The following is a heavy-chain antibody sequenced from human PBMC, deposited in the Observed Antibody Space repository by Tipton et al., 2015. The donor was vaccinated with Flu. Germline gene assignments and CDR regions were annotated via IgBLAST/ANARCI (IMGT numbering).Heavy chain of an antibody. CDR1: GRSFSGYY. V-gene: IGHV3-53*05. D-gene: IGHD3-16*01. J-gene: IGHJ4*02. CDR2: LYSGGGT. CDR3: ARNQPVTTYGY. Sequence: LSLTCSVYGRSFSGYYWTWIRQPPGKGLEWVAHLYSGGGTYYADSVKGRFTVSRDNSKNTVYLQMNSLRPEDTAVYYCARNQPVTTYGYWGQGTLVTVSS.